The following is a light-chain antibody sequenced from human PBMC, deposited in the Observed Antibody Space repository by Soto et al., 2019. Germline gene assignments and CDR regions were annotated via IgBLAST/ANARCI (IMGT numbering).Light chain of an antibody. CDR2: GAS. J-gene: IGKJ3*01. CDR3: QQYNNWPFT. V-gene: IGKV3-15*01. Sequence: DIMITQSPVTLSVSPGERATLSCRASQSVNSNLAWYQQKPGQAPRLLIYGASTRATGIPASFIGNGSGTEFTLTASSXQPEDFAVYYCQQYNNWPFTFGPGTKVDTK. CDR1: QSVNSN.